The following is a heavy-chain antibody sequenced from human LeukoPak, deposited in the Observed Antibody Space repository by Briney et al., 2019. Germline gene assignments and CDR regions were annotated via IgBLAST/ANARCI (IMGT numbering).Heavy chain of an antibody. J-gene: IGHJ6*03. D-gene: IGHD3-10*01. V-gene: IGHV3-20*04. CDR3: ARAYGSGIPYYMDV. Sequence: PGGSLRLSCAASGFTFDDYGMSWVRQAPGKGLEWVSDINWNGGSTRYADSVKGRCTISRDNAKNSLYLQMNSLRAEDTALYYCARAYGSGIPYYMDVWGKGTTVTVSS. CDR1: GFTFDDYG. CDR2: INWNGGST.